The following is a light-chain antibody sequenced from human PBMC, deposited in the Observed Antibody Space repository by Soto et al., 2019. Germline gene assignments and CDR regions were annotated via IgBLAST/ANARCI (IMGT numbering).Light chain of an antibody. CDR3: ETWDSNTRV. CDR2: LEGSGSY. V-gene: IGLV4-60*02. J-gene: IGLJ3*02. Sequence: LVLTQSSSASASLGSSVKLTCTLSRGHSSYIIAWHQQQPGKAPRYLMKLEGSGSYNKGSGVPDRVSGSSSGADRYLTISNLQFEDEADYYCETWDSNTRVFGGGTKLTVL. CDR1: RGHSSYI.